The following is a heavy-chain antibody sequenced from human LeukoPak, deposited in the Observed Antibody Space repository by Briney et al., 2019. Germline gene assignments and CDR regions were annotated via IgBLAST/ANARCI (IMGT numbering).Heavy chain of an antibody. CDR3: ARPPPYCGGDCYSFDY. D-gene: IGHD2-21*02. J-gene: IGHJ4*02. V-gene: IGHV3-33*01. Sequence: PGGSLRLSCAASGFTFSSYGTHWVRQAPGKGLEWVAVIWYDGSNKYYADSVKGRFTISRDNSKNTLYLQMNSLRAEDTAVYYCARPPPYCGGDCYSFDYWGQGTLVTVSS. CDR2: IWYDGSNK. CDR1: GFTFSSYG.